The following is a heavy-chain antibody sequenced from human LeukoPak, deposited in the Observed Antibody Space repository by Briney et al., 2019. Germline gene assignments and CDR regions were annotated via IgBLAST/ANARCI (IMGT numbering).Heavy chain of an antibody. V-gene: IGHV1-8*03. CDR3: ARAPMYSSSCVDY. J-gene: IGHJ4*02. CDR1: GGTFSSYA. D-gene: IGHD6-13*01. Sequence: ASVKVSCKASGGTFSSYAINWVRQAPGQGLEWMGWMNPNSGNTGYAQKFQGRVTITRNTSISTAYMELSSLRSEDTAVYYCARAPMYSSSCVDYWGQGTLVTVSS. CDR2: MNPNSGNT.